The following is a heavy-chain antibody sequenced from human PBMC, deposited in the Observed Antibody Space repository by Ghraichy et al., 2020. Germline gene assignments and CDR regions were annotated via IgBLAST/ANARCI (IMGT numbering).Heavy chain of an antibody. J-gene: IGHJ4*02. CDR1: GFTFTNYG. V-gene: IGHV3-23*01. Sequence: LSLTCAASGFTFTNYGMTWVRQSPDKGLEWVASINFGGTRTYYADAVKGRFTISRDNSKNTLYLEMNRLRPEDTAMYFCAKVAGREPWREIDSWGQGILVTVSS. CDR3: AKVAGREPWREIDS. D-gene: IGHD6-19*01. CDR2: INFGGTRT.